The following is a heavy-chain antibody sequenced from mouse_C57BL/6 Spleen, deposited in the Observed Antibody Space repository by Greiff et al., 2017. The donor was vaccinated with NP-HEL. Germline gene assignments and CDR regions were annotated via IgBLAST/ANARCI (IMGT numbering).Heavy chain of an antibody. CDR3: ARRGLENYFDY. J-gene: IGHJ2*01. CDR1: GYTFTSYW. D-gene: IGHD2-4*01. V-gene: IGHV1-53*01. CDR2: INPSNGGT. Sequence: QVHVKQSGTELVKPGASVKLSCKASGYTFTSYWMHWVKQRPGQGLEWIGNINPSNGGTNYNEKFKSKATLTVDKSSSTAYMQLSSLTSEDSAVYYCARRGLENYFDYWGQGTTLTVSS.